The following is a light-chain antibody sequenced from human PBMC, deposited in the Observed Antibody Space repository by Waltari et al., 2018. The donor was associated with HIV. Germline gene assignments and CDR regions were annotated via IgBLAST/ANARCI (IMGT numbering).Light chain of an antibody. Sequence: QSALTQPHSVSGSPGQSLTISCTGTSSYVDTFVSWYQQHPGKAPQVIIYNVNNRPSGVPDRFSGSKSCNTAFLTISGLQADDEAEYHCCSHAGNFIFAFGTGTKVTVL. J-gene: IGLJ1*01. V-gene: IGLV2-11*01. CDR3: CSHAGNFIFA. CDR1: SSYVDTF. CDR2: NVN.